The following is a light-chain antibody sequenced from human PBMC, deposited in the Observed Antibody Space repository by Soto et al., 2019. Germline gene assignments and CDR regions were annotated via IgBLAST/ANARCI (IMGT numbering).Light chain of an antibody. CDR2: EVS. CDR3: SSFTSSSTQV. CDR1: SSDVGGYNY. Sequence: QSALTQPASVSGYPGQSITISCTGTSSDVGGYNYVSWYQQHPGKVPKLMIYEVSNRPSGVVNRFSGSKSGNTASLTISGLQAEDEADYYCSSFTSSSTQVFGTGTKLTVL. V-gene: IGLV2-14*01. J-gene: IGLJ1*01.